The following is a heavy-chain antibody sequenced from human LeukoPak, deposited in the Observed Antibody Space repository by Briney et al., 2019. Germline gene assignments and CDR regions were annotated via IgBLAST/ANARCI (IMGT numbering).Heavy chain of an antibody. D-gene: IGHD4-23*01. V-gene: IGHV3-53*01. CDR2: MNSGGST. Sequence: GGSLRLSCAASGFTFSMYWMHWVRQAPGKGLVWVSRMNSGGSTYYADSVKGRFTIFRDNSKNTLYLQMNSLRAEDTAVYYCARRAGGYSHPYDYWGQGTLVTVSS. CDR3: ARRAGGYSHPYDY. CDR1: GFTFSMYW. J-gene: IGHJ4*02.